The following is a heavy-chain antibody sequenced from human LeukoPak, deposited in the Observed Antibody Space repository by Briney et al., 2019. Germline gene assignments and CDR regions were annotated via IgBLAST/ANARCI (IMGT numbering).Heavy chain of an antibody. CDR3: VRDSDSFGFDH. CDR1: GFSVSSNF. Sequence: GGSLRLSCATSGFSVSSNFMSWVRQAPGKGLEWVSVIYNIGNTYYTDSVKGRFTISRDNSKSTVYLQMDSLRAEDTAVYYCVRDSDSFGFDHWGQGTLVTVSS. D-gene: IGHD3-10*01. CDR2: IYNIGNT. V-gene: IGHV3-53*01. J-gene: IGHJ4*02.